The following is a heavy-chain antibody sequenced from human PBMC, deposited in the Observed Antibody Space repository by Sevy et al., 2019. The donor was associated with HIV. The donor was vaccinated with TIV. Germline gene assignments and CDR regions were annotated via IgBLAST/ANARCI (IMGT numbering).Heavy chain of an antibody. D-gene: IGHD6-13*01. CDR2: IYPGESDT. V-gene: IGHV5-51*01. Sequence: GESLKISCKGSGYRFTSYWIGWVRQMPGKGLECVGIIYPGESDTRYSLSFQGQVTISADKSISTAYLKWSSLKASDTAMYYCARVVAAAGYYYYYYMDVWGKGSTVTVSS. CDR1: GYRFTSYW. J-gene: IGHJ6*03. CDR3: ARVVAAAGYYYYYYMDV.